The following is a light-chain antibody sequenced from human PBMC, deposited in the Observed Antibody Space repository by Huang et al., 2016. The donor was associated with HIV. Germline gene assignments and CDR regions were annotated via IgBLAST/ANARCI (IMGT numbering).Light chain of an antibody. CDR1: QTISSD. Sequence: EIVMTQSPATLSVSPGERATLSCRASQTISSDLAWYQQKTGQAPRLLIYGASTRATGIPARFSGSGSGTDFTLTINNVQSEDFALYDCQQYNNWRTFGQGTKV. V-gene: IGKV3-15*01. CDR3: QQYNNWRT. CDR2: GAS. J-gene: IGKJ1*01.